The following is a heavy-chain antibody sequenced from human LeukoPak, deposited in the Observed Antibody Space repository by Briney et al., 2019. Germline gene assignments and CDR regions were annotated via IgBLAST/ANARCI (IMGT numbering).Heavy chain of an antibody. Sequence: SETLSLTCAVYGGSISDYYWSWIRQPPGKGLEWIGEINDSGSTNYNPSLKTRVTISVDTSKNQFSLKLSSVTAADTAVYYCARQPYYDFWSGHADGAFDIWGQGTLVTVSS. V-gene: IGHV4-34*01. CDR3: ARQPYYDFWSGHADGAFDI. J-gene: IGHJ3*02. D-gene: IGHD3-3*01. CDR1: GGSISDYY. CDR2: INDSGST.